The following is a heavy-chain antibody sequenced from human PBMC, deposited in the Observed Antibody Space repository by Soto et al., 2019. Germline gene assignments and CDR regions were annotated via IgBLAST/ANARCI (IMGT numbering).Heavy chain of an antibody. D-gene: IGHD3-22*01. CDR1: GGTFSSYA. Sequence: VASVKVSCKASGGTFSSYAISWVRQAPGQGLEWMGGIIPIFGTANYAQKFQGRVTITADESTSTAYMELSSLRSEDTAVYYCARDQYYYDSSRGGFDPWGQGTLVTVPQ. CDR3: ARDQYYYDSSRGGFDP. V-gene: IGHV1-69*13. J-gene: IGHJ5*02. CDR2: IIPIFGTA.